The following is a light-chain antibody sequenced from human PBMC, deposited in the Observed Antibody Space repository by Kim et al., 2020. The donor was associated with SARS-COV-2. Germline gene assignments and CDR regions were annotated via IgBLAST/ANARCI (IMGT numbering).Light chain of an antibody. Sequence: DIVMTQSPDSLAVSLGERATINCKSSQSVLYSSNNENYLAWYQQKVGQPPKLLIYWASTRESGVPDRFSGSGSGTDFTLTISSLQAEDVAVYYCQQYYSTPLTFGPGTKVDIK. V-gene: IGKV4-1*01. CDR1: QSVLYSSNNENY. CDR2: WAS. CDR3: QQYYSTPLT. J-gene: IGKJ3*01.